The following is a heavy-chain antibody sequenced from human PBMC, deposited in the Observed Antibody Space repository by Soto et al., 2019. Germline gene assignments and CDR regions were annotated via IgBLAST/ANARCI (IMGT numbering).Heavy chain of an antibody. Sequence: AGSLRLSCAASGFTVSSNYMSWVRQAPGKGLEWVSVIFTGGSTYYADSVKGRFTISRHSSMNTVYLQMDSLRAEDTAVYYCARDRQSSGWLDALEIWGEGTMVTVSS. D-gene: IGHD6-19*01. CDR2: IFTGGST. V-gene: IGHV3-53*04. CDR1: GFTVSSNY. J-gene: IGHJ3*02. CDR3: ARDRQSSGWLDALEI.